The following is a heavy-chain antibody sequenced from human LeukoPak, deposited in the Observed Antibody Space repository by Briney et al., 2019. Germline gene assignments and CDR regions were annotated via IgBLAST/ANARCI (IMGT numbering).Heavy chain of an antibody. Sequence: GGSLRLSCAASGFTFSSFGMHWVRQAPGKGLEWVAVISYDGSYKNYADSVQGRFSISRDNPKNTSYLQMNTLSAEDTAVYYCAKRSDEIGYDAFDIWGQGTMVTVSS. CDR1: GFTFSSFG. J-gene: IGHJ3*02. CDR3: AKRSDEIGYDAFDI. V-gene: IGHV3-30*18. CDR2: ISYDGSYK. D-gene: IGHD3-22*01.